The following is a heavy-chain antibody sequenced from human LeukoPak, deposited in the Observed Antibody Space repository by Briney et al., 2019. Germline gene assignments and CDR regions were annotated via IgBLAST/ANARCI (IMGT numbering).Heavy chain of an antibody. CDR1: GFTFDDYA. CDR3: AAAPYQLLRTPMDH. V-gene: IGHV3-9*01. J-gene: IGHJ4*02. D-gene: IGHD2-2*01. CDR2: ISWNSGNI. Sequence: GGSLRLSCAASGFTFDDYAMHWVRQAPGKGLEWVSGISWNSGNIGYADSVKGRFTISRDNAKNSLYLQMNSLKAEDTALYYCAAAPYQLLRTPMDHWGQGTLVTVSS.